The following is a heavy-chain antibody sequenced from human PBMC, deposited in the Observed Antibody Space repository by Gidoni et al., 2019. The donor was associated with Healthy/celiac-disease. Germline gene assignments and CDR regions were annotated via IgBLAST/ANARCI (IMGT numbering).Heavy chain of an antibody. CDR3: AREWDIAVAGTLDY. D-gene: IGHD6-19*01. Sequence: QVQLVESGGGVVQPGRSLRLSCAASGFTFSSYAMHWVRQAPGKGLEWVAVISYDGSNKYYADSVKGRFTISRDNSKNTLYLQMNSLRAEDTAVYYCAREWDIAVAGTLDYWGQGTLVTVSS. V-gene: IGHV3-30-3*01. CDR1: GFTFSSYA. CDR2: ISYDGSNK. J-gene: IGHJ4*02.